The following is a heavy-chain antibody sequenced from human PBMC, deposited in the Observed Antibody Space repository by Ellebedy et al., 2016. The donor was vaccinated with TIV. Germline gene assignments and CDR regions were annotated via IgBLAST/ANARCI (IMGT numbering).Heavy chain of an antibody. V-gene: IGHV3-66*01. CDR3: ARDVATIPLMVSGYGMDV. J-gene: IGHJ6*02. CDR1: GFTVSSYY. D-gene: IGHD2-8*01. Sequence: PGGSLRLSCAASGFTVSSYYMRWVRQAPGKGLEWFSIIYSGGSTYYGDSVKGRFTISRDNSKNTLFLQMNSLRAEDTAVYFCARDVATIPLMVSGYGMDVWGRGTTVTVSS. CDR2: IYSGGST.